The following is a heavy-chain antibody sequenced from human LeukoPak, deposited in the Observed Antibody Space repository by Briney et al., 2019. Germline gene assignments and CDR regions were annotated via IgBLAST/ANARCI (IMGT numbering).Heavy chain of an antibody. CDR1: GFTFSDYY. J-gene: IGHJ4*02. D-gene: IGHD4-23*01. CDR3: ARDLGTVVTAVLY. Sequence: PGGSLRLSCAASGFTFSDYYMSWIRQAPGKGLEWVSYISSSGSTIYYADSVKGRFTISRDNAKNSLYLQMNSLRAEDAAVYYCARDLGTVVTAVLYWGQGTLVTVPS. V-gene: IGHV3-11*01. CDR2: ISSSGSTI.